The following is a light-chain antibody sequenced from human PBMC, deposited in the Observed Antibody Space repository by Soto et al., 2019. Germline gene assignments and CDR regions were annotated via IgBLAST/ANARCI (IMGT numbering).Light chain of an antibody. Sequence: AIRMTQSPSSFSASTGDRVTITCRASQGISSYLAWYQVKPGKAPRLLIYIASHLESCVPSRFSGSGSGTDFTLTISSRQSEDFAVDYCRQYFSYPLTFGGGTKVEIK. CDR2: IAS. J-gene: IGKJ4*01. CDR1: QGISSY. CDR3: RQYFSYPLT. V-gene: IGKV1-8*01.